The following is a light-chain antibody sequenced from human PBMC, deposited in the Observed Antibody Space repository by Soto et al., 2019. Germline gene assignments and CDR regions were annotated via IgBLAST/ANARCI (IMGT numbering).Light chain of an antibody. CDR1: QNISSY. Sequence: DIQMTQSPSSLSASVGDRVTITCRASQNISSYLNWYQQKPGKAPKLLIYAASSLQSGVPSRFSGSGSGTDFTLTISSLQPEDFATYYCQQSYSTPSTFGQGTKVDIK. V-gene: IGKV1-39*01. CDR3: QQSYSTPST. J-gene: IGKJ1*01. CDR2: AAS.